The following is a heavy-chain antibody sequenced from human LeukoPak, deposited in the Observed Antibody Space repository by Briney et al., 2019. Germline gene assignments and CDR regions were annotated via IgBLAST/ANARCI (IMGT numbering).Heavy chain of an antibody. D-gene: IGHD1-26*01. CDR3: AKSSGSYRRPYDY. CDR1: GYVFRSYA. J-gene: IGHJ4*02. Sequence: GGSLRLSCAASGYVFRSYAMSWVRQAPGKGLEWVSGISSSGGSTYHADSGRGRFTISRDNSKNTQYLQMNSLRVEDTAVYYCAKSSGSYRRPYDYWGQGTLVTVSS. CDR2: ISSSGGST. V-gene: IGHV3-23*01.